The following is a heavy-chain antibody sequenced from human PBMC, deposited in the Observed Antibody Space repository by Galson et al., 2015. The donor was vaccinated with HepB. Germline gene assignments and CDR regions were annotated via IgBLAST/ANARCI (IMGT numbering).Heavy chain of an antibody. D-gene: IGHD4-17*01. V-gene: IGHV3-23*01. CDR1: GFTFSSYA. J-gene: IGHJ4*02. CDR2: ISGSGGST. Sequence: SLRLSCAASGFTFSSYAMSWVRQAPGKGLEWVSAISGSGGSTYYADSVKGRLTISRDDSKNTLYLQMNSLRAEDTAVYYCAKGAMTTVTTSDYWGQGTLVTVSS. CDR3: AKGAMTTVTTSDY.